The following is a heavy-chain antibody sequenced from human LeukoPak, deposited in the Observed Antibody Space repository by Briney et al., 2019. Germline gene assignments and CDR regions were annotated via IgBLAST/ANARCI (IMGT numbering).Heavy chain of an antibody. Sequence: PGGSLRLSCAASGFTVSSNHMSWGRQTPGKGLEWVSVIYTGGGTYYADSVKGRFTISRDNSKNTLYLQMNSLRAEDTAVYYCAKVAGQHWGQGTLVTVSS. CDR1: GFTVSSNH. J-gene: IGHJ1*01. CDR2: IYTGGGT. V-gene: IGHV3-53*01. CDR3: AKVAGQH.